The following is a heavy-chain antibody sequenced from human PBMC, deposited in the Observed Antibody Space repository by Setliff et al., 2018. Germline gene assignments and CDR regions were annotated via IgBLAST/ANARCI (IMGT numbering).Heavy chain of an antibody. Sequence: ASVKVSCKASGYTFTSYAMHWVRQAPGKGLEWMGGFDPEDGETIYAQKFQGRVTMTEDTSTDTAYMELSSLRSEDTAVYYCATGIVGALDYWGQGTLVTVSS. V-gene: IGHV1-24*01. CDR2: FDPEDGET. D-gene: IGHD1-26*01. J-gene: IGHJ4*02. CDR1: GYTFTSYA. CDR3: ATGIVGALDY.